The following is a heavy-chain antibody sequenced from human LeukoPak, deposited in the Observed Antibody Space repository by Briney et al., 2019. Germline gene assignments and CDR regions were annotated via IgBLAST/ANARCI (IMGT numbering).Heavy chain of an antibody. CDR3: ARDRAPDYCSSTSCQGDMDV. J-gene: IGHJ6*03. D-gene: IGHD2-2*01. CDR2: ISSSSSYI. V-gene: IGHV3-21*01. CDR1: GFTFSSYS. Sequence: GGSLRLSCAASGFTFSSYSMNWVRQAPGKGLEWVSSISSSSSYIYYADSVKGRFTISRDNAKNSLYLQMNSLRAEDTAVYYCARDRAPDYCSSTSCQGDMDVWGKGTKVTVSS.